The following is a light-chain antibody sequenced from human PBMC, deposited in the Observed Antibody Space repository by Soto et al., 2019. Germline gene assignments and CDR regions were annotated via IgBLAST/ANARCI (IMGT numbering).Light chain of an antibody. CDR3: QQRSNWPPWT. V-gene: IGKV3-11*01. CDR1: QSVSSY. J-gene: IGKJ1*01. Sequence: EIVLTQSPATLSLSPGERATLSCRASQSVSSYLAWYQQKPGQAPRLLIYDASNRATGIPARFSGSGSGTDYPLPISGLEPEDFAVYYCQQRSNWPPWTFGQGTKVEIK. CDR2: DAS.